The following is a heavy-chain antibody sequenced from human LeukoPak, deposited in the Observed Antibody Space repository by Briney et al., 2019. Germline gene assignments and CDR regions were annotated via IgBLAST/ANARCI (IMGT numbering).Heavy chain of an antibody. V-gene: IGHV4-59*08. Sequence: PETLSLTCTVSGASISTYYWSWIRQPPGKGLEWIGYIFYSGTTNYNPSLKSRVTISVDTSKNQFSLKLSSVTAADTAVYYCARRMYSGSLDYWGQGALVTVSS. CDR2: IFYSGTT. CDR3: ARRMYSGSLDY. J-gene: IGHJ4*02. D-gene: IGHD6-6*01. CDR1: GASISTYY.